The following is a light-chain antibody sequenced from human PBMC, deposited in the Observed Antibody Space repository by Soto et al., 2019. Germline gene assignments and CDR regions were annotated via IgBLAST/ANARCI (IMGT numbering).Light chain of an antibody. CDR3: LPSYNGPYV. V-gene: IGLV7-46*01. CDR2: DTT. CDR1: TGAVTNGHY. Sequence: QAVVTQEPSLTVSLGGTVTLTCGSSTGAVTNGHYPYWFQQKPGQAPRTLIYDTTNRHSWTPARFSGSLLGGKAALTLSGAQPEDEAEYYCLPSYNGPYVFGTGTKVTVL. J-gene: IGLJ1*01.